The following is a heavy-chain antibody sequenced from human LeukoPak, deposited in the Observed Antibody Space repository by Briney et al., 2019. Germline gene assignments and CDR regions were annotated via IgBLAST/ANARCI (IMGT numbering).Heavy chain of an antibody. J-gene: IGHJ5*02. V-gene: IGHV4-38-2*02. Sequence: SETLSLTCTVSGYSIRSGYYWGWIRQPPGKGLEWIGSMYQSGSTFYNPSLRSRVTISIDTSKNQFSLKLSSVTAADTAIYYCARVPGPNWFDPWGQGTLVTVSS. D-gene: IGHD3-10*01. CDR1: GYSIRSGYY. CDR3: ARVPGPNWFDP. CDR2: MYQSGST.